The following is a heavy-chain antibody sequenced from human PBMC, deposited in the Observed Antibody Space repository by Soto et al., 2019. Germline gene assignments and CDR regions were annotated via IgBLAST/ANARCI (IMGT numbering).Heavy chain of an antibody. CDR2: TYYRSRWYN. Sequence: SQTLSLTCAISGDSVSSNSAAWNWIRQSPSRGPEWLGRTYYRSRWYNDYAVSVKSRMTVNPDTSRNQFSLQLNSVTPEDTAVYYCARGGFGVAVATFDSWGQGTLVTVSS. V-gene: IGHV6-1*01. CDR3: ARGGFGVAVATFDS. CDR1: GDSVSSNSAA. D-gene: IGHD6-19*01. J-gene: IGHJ4*02.